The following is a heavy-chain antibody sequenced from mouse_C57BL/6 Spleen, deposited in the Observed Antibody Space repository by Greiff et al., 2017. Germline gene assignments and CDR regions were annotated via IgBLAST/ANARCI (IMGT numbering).Heavy chain of an antibody. J-gene: IGHJ2*01. V-gene: IGHV1-9*01. CDR3: AATAVVPYFDY. CDR1: GYTFTGYW. CDR2: ILPGSGST. D-gene: IGHD1-1*01. Sequence: QVQLQQSGAELMKPGASVKLSCKATGYTFTGYWIEWVKQRPGPGLEWIGEILPGSGSTNYNEKFKGKATFTADTSSNTAYMQLSSLPTEDSAISYCAATAVVPYFDYWGQGTTLTVSS.